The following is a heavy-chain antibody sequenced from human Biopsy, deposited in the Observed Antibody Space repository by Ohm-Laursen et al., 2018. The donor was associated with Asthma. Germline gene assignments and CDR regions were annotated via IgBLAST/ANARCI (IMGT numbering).Heavy chain of an antibody. CDR3: ARMITMIQAANYYSYAMDV. D-gene: IGHD3-22*01. J-gene: IGHJ6*02. CDR1: GDSINSGGFS. V-gene: IGHV4-30-2*01. Sequence: TLSLTCAVSGDSINSGGFSRNWDPQPPGEGLGWVVYLFHSGATYLNPSLKSRVTISVDRSKRQFSLKVNSVTAADTAVYYCARMITMIQAANYYSYAMDVWGQGTTVTVSS. CDR2: LFHSGAT.